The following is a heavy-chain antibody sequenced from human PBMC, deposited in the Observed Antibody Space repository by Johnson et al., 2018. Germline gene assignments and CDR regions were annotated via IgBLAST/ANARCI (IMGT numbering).Heavy chain of an antibody. J-gene: IGHJ3*02. CDR3: ARDLPPLRGATTNAFDI. V-gene: IGHV1-46*01. D-gene: IGHD1-26*01. Sequence: QVQLVESGAEVKKPGASVKVSCKASGYTFTSYYMHWVRQAPGQGLEWMGIINPSGGSTSYAQKFQGRVTMTRDTSTSTVYMELSSLRSEDTAVYYCARDLPPLRGATTNAFDIWGQGTMVTVSS. CDR1: GYTFTSYY. CDR2: INPSGGST.